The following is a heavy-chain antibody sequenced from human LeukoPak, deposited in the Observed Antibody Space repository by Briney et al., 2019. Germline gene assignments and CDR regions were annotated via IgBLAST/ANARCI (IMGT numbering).Heavy chain of an antibody. CDR2: IDPSDSDN. J-gene: IGHJ5*02. D-gene: IGHD3-10*01. V-gene: IGHV5-10-1*01. CDR1: GYRFTSYW. Sequence: GESLKISFQASGYRFTSYWFSWVRQLHGGGLEWMGRIDPSDSDNNYSPSFQGHVTMSADKSISTAYLQWSSLKAPDTAMYFCARHVNWRSGQSWFDPWGQGTLVTVSS. CDR3: ARHVNWRSGQSWFDP.